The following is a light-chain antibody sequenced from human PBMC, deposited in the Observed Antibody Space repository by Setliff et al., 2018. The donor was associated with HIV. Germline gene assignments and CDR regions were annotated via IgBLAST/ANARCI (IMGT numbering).Light chain of an antibody. Sequence: QSALAQPASVSGSPGQSITISCTGTSSDVGGYNYVSWYQQHPGQAPKLIIYDVSNRPSGVSNRFSGSKSGNTASLTISGLQAEDEADYYCSSYTISSTLYVFGTGTKVTVL. CDR3: SSYTISSTLYV. V-gene: IGLV2-14*03. J-gene: IGLJ1*01. CDR1: SSDVGGYNY. CDR2: DVS.